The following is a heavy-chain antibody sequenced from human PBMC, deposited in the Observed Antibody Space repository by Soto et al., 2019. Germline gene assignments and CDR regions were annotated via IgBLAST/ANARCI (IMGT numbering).Heavy chain of an antibody. CDR2: IYYSGST. V-gene: IGHV4-30-4*01. CDR1: GGSISSGDYY. CDR3: ARAARGPRGASNHHFDY. Sequence: QVQLQESGPGLVKPSQTLSLTCTVSGGSISSGDYYWSWIRQPPGKGLEWIGYIYYSGSTYYNPSLTSVVTISVDTSNNQSSLKLSSVTAADTAVYYCARAARGPRGASNHHFDYWGQGTLVTVSS. J-gene: IGHJ4*02. D-gene: IGHD3-10*01.